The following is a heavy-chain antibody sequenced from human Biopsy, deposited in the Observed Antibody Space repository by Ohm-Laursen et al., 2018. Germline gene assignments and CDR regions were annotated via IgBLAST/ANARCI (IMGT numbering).Heavy chain of an antibody. D-gene: IGHD6-13*01. CDR1: GFSFVNYV. V-gene: IGHV3-9*01. J-gene: IGHJ6*02. Sequence: SLRLSCAASGFSFVNYVMHWVRQAPGKGLEWVSGISWNSDSIGYADSVKGRFTISRDNAKNSLYLQMNSLRSEDTASYYCAKDRYPSSWHYYYGMDVWGQGTTVTVSS. CDR3: AKDRYPSSWHYYYGMDV. CDR2: ISWNSDSI.